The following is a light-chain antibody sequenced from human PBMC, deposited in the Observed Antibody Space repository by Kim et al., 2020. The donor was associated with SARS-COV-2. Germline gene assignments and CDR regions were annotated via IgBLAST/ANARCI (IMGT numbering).Light chain of an antibody. V-gene: IGLV3-19*01. Sequence: VALGQTVRITCQGDSLRSYYATWYQQKPGQAPKVVIYGKDNRPSGVPDRFSGSSSGNTAYLTITGTQAGDEADYYCNSRDNNDYVVFGGGTKVTVL. CDR3: NSRDNNDYVV. CDR2: GKD. J-gene: IGLJ2*01. CDR1: SLRSYY.